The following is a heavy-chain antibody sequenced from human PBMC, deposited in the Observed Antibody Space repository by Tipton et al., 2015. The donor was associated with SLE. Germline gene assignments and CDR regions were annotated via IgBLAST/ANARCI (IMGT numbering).Heavy chain of an antibody. CDR3: ARGIDSSGYHPYFDY. CDR1: GFTLSSNY. D-gene: IGHD3-22*01. V-gene: IGHV3-66*02. J-gene: IGHJ4*02. CDR2: IYSGGST. Sequence: SLRLSCAASGFTLSSNYMSWVRQAPGKGLEWVSVIYSGGSTYYADSVKGRFTISRDNSKNTLYLQMNSLRAEDTAVYYCARGIDSSGYHPYFDYWGQGTLVTVSS.